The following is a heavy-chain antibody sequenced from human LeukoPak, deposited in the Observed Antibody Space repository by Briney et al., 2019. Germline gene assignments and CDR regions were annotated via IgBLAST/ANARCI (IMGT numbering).Heavy chain of an antibody. Sequence: SETLSLTCTVSGGSISSYYWSWIRQPPGKGLEWIGYIYTSGSTNYNPSLKSRVTMSVDTSKNQFSLKLSSVTAADTAVYYCARGLGYVIDYWGQGTLVTVSS. V-gene: IGHV4-4*08. CDR1: GGSISSYY. D-gene: IGHD3-16*02. CDR2: IYTSGST. CDR3: ARGLGYVIDY. J-gene: IGHJ4*02.